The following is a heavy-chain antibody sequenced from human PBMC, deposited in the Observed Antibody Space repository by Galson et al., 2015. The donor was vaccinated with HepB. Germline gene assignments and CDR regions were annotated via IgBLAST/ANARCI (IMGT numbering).Heavy chain of an antibody. V-gene: IGHV4-39*01. CDR2: IYYSGST. D-gene: IGHD6-13*01. CDR1: GGSISSSSYY. CDR3: ASIAAAAGTLPY. Sequence: SETLSLTCTVSGGSISSSSYYWGWIRQPPGKGLEWIGSIYYSGSTYYNPSLKSRVTISVDTSKNQFSLKLSSVTAADTAVYYCASIAAAAGTLPYWGQGTLVTVSS. J-gene: IGHJ4*02.